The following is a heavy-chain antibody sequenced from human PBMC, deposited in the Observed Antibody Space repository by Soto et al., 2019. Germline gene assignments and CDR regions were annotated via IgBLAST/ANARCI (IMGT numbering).Heavy chain of an antibody. CDR3: ARNIKSVGPRANGCFDV. V-gene: IGHV1-3*01. CDR2: LNPDTGNT. CDR1: GFTFSDNL. Sequence: QVQLVQSGAELKKPGASVNISCTASGFTFSDNLINWVRQVPGQGLEWMGWLNPDTGNTRYSETFQGRVTISRHPTARIGYFELSRLEKENKGLFFLARNIKSVGPRANGCFDVRGRRTNITVPS. J-gene: IGHJ3*01. D-gene: IGHD2-8*01.